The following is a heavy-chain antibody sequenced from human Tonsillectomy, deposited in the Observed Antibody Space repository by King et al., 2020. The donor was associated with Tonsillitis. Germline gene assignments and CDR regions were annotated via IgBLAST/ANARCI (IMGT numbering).Heavy chain of an antibody. CDR1: DESFSGYF. Sequence: VQLQQWGAGLLKPSETLSLTCAVDDESFSGYFWTWIRQPPGKGLEWIGEINHIGSANYNPSLKSRVTISVDKSTKQFSLNLTSVTAADTAVYYCARGPGYDHFWGVYRHLDHWGQGTQVTVSS. D-gene: IGHD3-16*01. J-gene: IGHJ4*02. CDR3: ARGPGYDHFWGVYRHLDH. CDR2: INHIGSA. V-gene: IGHV4-34*01.